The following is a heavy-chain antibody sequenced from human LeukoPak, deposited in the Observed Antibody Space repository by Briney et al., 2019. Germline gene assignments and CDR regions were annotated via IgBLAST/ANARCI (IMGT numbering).Heavy chain of an antibody. CDR2: ISYDGSNK. Sequence: GRSLRLSCAASGFTLSSYAMHWVRQAPGKGLEWVAVISYDGSNKYYADSVKGRFTISRDNSKNTLYLQMNSLRAEDTAVYYCARGSDYFDYWGQGTLVTVSS. J-gene: IGHJ4*02. V-gene: IGHV3-30-3*01. CDR1: GFTLSSYA. CDR3: ARGSDYFDY.